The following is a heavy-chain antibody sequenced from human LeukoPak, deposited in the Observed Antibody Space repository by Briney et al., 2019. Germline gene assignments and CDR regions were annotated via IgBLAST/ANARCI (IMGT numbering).Heavy chain of an antibody. J-gene: IGHJ6*03. CDR2: ISGSGGST. CDR1: GFTFSSYA. CDR3: AKDGTGGRGERYYYYYYMDV. Sequence: GGSLRLSCAASGFTFSSYAMSWVRQAPGKGLEWVSAISGSGGSTYYADSVKGRFTISRDNSKNTLYLQMNSLRAEDTAVYCCAKDGTGGRGERYYYYYYMDVWGKGTTVTVSS. V-gene: IGHV3-23*01. D-gene: IGHD3-16*01.